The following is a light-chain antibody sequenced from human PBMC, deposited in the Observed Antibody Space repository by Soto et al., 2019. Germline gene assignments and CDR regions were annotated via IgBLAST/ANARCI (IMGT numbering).Light chain of an antibody. Sequence: IVLTQSPGTLSLSPGERTTLSCRASQSISRYLAWYQQKPGQGPRLLIYGASSRATGTPDRCSGSGSGTDFTLTINRLEPEDFALYYCHQYGSSPPTFGQGTKVEIK. CDR2: GAS. CDR1: QSISRY. CDR3: HQYGSSPPT. J-gene: IGKJ1*01. V-gene: IGKV3-20*01.